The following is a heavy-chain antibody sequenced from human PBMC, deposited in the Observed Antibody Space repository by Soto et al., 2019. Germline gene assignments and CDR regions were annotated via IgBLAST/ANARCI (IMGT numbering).Heavy chain of an antibody. J-gene: IGHJ4*02. CDR3: ARHRSIAARNVLDY. CDR1: TSYW. D-gene: IGHD6-6*01. Sequence: TSYWIGWVRQMPGKGLEWMGIIYPGDSDTRYSPSFQGQVTISADKSISTAYLQWSSLKASDTAMYYCARHRSIAARNVLDYWGQGTLVTVSS. CDR2: IYPGDSDT. V-gene: IGHV5-51*01.